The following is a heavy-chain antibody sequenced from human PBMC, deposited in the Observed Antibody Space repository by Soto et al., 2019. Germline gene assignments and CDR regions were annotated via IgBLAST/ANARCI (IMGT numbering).Heavy chain of an antibody. CDR1: GGSISSGDYY. CDR3: ASYYYGSGSYYSY. D-gene: IGHD3-10*01. J-gene: IGHJ4*01. CDR2: IYYSGST. V-gene: IGHV4-30-4*01. Sequence: KPSETLSLTCTVSGGSISSGDYYWSWIRQPPGKGLEWIGYIYYSGSTYYNPSLKSRVTISVDTSKNQFSLKLSSVTAADTAVYYCASYYYGSGSYYSYWGHGTPVPVYS.